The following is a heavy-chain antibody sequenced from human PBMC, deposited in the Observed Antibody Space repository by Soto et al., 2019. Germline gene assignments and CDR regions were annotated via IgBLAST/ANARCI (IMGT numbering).Heavy chain of an antibody. CDR2: IYYSGST. CDR3: ARHNYIAVAGPYTDY. D-gene: IGHD6-19*01. J-gene: IGHJ4*02. CDR1: GGSISSSSYY. Sequence: SETLSLTCTVSGGSISSSSYYWGWIRQPPGKGLEWIGSIYYSGSTYYNPSLKSRVTISVDTSKNQLSLKLSSVTAADTAVYYCARHNYIAVAGPYTDYWGQGTLVTVSS. V-gene: IGHV4-39*01.